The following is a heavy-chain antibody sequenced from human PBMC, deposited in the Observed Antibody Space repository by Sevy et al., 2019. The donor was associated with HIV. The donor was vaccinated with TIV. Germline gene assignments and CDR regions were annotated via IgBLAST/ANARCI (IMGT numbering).Heavy chain of an antibody. V-gene: IGHV4-61*01. CDR3: ARVFYFYENSGFYYFDS. D-gene: IGHD3-22*01. CDR2: VSYSGKT. J-gene: IGHJ4*02. Sequence: SETLSLTCNVSVASVSSGKYYWTWIRQPPGKDLELIGHVSYSGKTNYNPSLKSRLTISEDTAKNQFPLSLTSVTAADTATYYCARVFYFYENSGFYYFDSWGLGILVTVSS. CDR1: VASVSSGKYY.